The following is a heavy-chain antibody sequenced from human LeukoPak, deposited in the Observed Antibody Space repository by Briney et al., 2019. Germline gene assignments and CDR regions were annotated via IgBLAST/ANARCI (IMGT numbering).Heavy chain of an antibody. Sequence: MPSETLSLTCTVSGGSISSSSYFWGWVRQPPGKGLEWIGSIYYSGSTYYNPSLKSRVTISVDTSKNQFSLKLSSVTAADTAVYYCARHNSLVVPAAIRWFDPWGQGTLVTVSS. CDR3: ARHNSLVVPAAIRWFDP. V-gene: IGHV4-39*01. D-gene: IGHD2-2*02. CDR1: GGSISSSSYF. J-gene: IGHJ5*02. CDR2: IYYSGST.